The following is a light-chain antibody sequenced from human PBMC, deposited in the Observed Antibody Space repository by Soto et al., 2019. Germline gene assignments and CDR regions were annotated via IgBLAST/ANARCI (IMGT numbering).Light chain of an antibody. CDR1: SSNIGAGYY. J-gene: IGLJ2*01. V-gene: IGLV1-40*01. Sequence: QSVLTQPPSVSGAPGQRVTISCTGSSSNIGAGYYVQWYQQLPGAAPRLLIFGNTNRPSGVPDRFSGSRSGTSASLAISGLQAEDAADYYCQSDDISLSVSVVFGGGTKLTVL. CDR2: GNT. CDR3: QSDDISLSVSVV.